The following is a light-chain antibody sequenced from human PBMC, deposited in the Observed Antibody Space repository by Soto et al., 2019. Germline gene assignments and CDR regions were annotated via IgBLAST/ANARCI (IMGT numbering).Light chain of an antibody. Sequence: EIVLTQSPGTLSLSPGERGTLSCRASQSVGNSLAWYQQKPGQAPRLVIYGASGRATGSPGRFSGSGSGPDFTLTISRLEPEDCAVYFCQHFRSSPFTFGPGTKVDMK. J-gene: IGKJ3*01. CDR2: GAS. V-gene: IGKV3-20*01. CDR3: QHFRSSPFT. CDR1: QSVGNS.